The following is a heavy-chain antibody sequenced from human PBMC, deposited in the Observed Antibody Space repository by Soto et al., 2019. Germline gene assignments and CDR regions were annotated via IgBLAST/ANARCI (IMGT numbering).Heavy chain of an antibody. CDR3: ARGNVVAIDY. CDR2: IYHSGST. Sequence: SETLSLTCAVSGGSISSGGYSWSWIRRPPGKGLEWIGYIYHSGSTYYNPSLKSRVTISVDRSKNQFSLKLSSVTAADTAVYYCARGNVVAIDYWGQGTLVTVS. J-gene: IGHJ4*02. V-gene: IGHV4-30-2*01. CDR1: GGSISSGGYS. D-gene: IGHD2-21*01.